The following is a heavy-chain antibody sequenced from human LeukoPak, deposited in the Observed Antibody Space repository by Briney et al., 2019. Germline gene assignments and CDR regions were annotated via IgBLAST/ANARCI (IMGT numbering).Heavy chain of an antibody. D-gene: IGHD6-13*01. CDR3: AKPRPSYSSSWYDH. V-gene: IGHV3-23*01. Sequence: GGSLRLSCAASGFTFTSYAMSWVRQAPGKGLEWVSAISGSGGSTYYADSVKGRFTISRDNSKNTLFLQMNSLRAEDTAVYYCAKPRPSYSSSWYDHWGQGTLVTVSS. J-gene: IGHJ5*02. CDR2: ISGSGGST. CDR1: GFTFTSYA.